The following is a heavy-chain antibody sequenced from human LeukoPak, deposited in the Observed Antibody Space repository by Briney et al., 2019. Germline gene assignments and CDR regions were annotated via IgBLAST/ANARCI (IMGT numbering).Heavy chain of an antibody. Sequence: KPSETLSLTCTVSGGSLSSYYWSWVRQPPGKGLEWIAYIYYSGTTDYNPSLKSRVTISVDTSKNQFSLKLSSVTAADTAVYYCARTGYSSGRSFDYWGQGTLVTVSS. V-gene: IGHV4-59*01. CDR1: GGSLSSYY. CDR3: ARTGYSSGRSFDY. J-gene: IGHJ4*02. D-gene: IGHD1-14*01. CDR2: IYYSGTT.